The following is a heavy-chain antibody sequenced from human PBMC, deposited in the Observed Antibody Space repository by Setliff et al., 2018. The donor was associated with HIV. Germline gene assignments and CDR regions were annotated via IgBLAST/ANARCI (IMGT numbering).Heavy chain of an antibody. CDR2: INAGNGNT. V-gene: IGHV1-3*01. CDR1: GYTFTSYA. D-gene: IGHD6-13*01. Sequence: GASVKVSCKASGYTFTSYAMHWVRQAPGQRLEWMGWINAGNGNTKYSQKFQGRVTITRDTSASTAYMELSSRRSEDTAVYYCARAGYSSSWYENAFDIWGQGTMVTVAS. CDR3: ARAGYSSSWYENAFDI. J-gene: IGHJ3*02.